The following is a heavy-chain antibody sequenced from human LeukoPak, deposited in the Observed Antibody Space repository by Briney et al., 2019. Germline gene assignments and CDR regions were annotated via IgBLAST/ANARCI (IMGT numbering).Heavy chain of an antibody. J-gene: IGHJ3*02. D-gene: IGHD1-14*01. CDR3: ARGGDNHGFDI. Sequence: GGSLRLSCAASGFTLSSYGMRWVRQAPGKGLVWVSRINSDGSDTSYADSVKGRFTSSRDNAKNTLSLQMNSLRAEDTSVFYCARGGDNHGFDIWDQGTMVTVSS. V-gene: IGHV3-74*01. CDR1: GFTLSSYG. CDR2: INSDGSDT.